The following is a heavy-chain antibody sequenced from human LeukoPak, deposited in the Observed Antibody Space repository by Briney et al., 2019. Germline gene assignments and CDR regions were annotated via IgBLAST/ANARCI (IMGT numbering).Heavy chain of an antibody. CDR2: INSSSSYI. Sequence: GGSLRLSCAASGFTFSSYSMNWVRQAPGKGLEWVSSINSSSSYIYYADSVKGRFTISRDNAKNSLYLQMNSLRAEDTAVYYCARVGLRVGATAGRYYYYYYYMDVWGKGTTVTVSS. CDR1: GFTFSSYS. J-gene: IGHJ6*03. D-gene: IGHD1-26*01. CDR3: ARVGLRVGATAGRYYYYYYYMDV. V-gene: IGHV3-21*01.